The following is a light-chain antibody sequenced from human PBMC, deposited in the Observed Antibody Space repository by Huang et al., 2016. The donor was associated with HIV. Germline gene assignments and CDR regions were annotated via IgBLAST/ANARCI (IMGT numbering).Light chain of an antibody. J-gene: IGKJ2*02. CDR3: MQSIHLRT. Sequence: IVMTQTPLSLSVTPGQPATISCKSNQSLLLGDGKTYLYWYLQRAGQSPQPLIYEISSRFAGVPDRFSGSGSGTDFTLKISRVEAGDVGIYYCMQSIHLRTFGQGTKLEIK. V-gene: IGKV2-29*02. CDR2: EIS. CDR1: QSLLLGDGKTY.